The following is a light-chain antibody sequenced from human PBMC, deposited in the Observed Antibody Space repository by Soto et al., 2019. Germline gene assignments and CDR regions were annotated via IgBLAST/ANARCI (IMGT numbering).Light chain of an antibody. CDR2: AAS. V-gene: IGKV1-9*01. J-gene: IGKJ4*01. Sequence: DIQLTQSPSFLSASVGDRVTITCRASQGIRNYFAWYQQKPGKAPKVLISAASTLQRGVPSRFGGSGSGTEFNLAINSLQPEDFATYYCQQFNTDPPLTFGGGTKVEIK. CDR1: QGIRNY. CDR3: QQFNTDPPLT.